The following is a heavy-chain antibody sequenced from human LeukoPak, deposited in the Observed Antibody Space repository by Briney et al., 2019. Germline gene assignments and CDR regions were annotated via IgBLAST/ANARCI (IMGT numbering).Heavy chain of an antibody. V-gene: IGHV4-59*01. D-gene: IGHD1-1*01. CDR2: VSHSGSN. Sequence: SETLSLTCSVSGASISSYYWSWIRQPPGEGLEWIGYVSHSGSNNYNPSLENGVTISVDTSKNQLSLKLSSVTAADTAVYYCVRLQPNAGQWAFDIWGQGTMVSVSS. J-gene: IGHJ3*02. CDR3: VRLQPNAGQWAFDI. CDR1: GASISSYY.